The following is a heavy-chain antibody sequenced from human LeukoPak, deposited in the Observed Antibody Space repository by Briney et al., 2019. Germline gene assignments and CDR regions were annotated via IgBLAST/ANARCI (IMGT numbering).Heavy chain of an antibody. CDR2: ISGSGDST. V-gene: IGHV3-23*01. CDR3: AKGNYDFWSGYEYY. CDR1: GFTFSSYA. Sequence: PGGSLRLSCAASGFTFSSYAMSWVRQAPGKGLEWVSAISGSGDSTYYADSVKGRFTISRDNSKNTLYLQMNSLRAEDTAVYYCAKGNYDFWSGYEYYWGQGTLVTVSS. J-gene: IGHJ4*02. D-gene: IGHD3-3*01.